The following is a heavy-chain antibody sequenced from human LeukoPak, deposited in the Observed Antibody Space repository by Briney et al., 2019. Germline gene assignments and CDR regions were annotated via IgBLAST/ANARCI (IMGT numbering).Heavy chain of an antibody. CDR1: GFTFSSYA. CDR2: LSGSGRGSAGNT. Sequence: GGSLRLSCAASGFTFSSYAVRWVRQAPGKGLEGVSTLSGSGRGSAGNTYYADSVKGRFTISRDNSKNTLYLQMNSLRAEDTAIYYCNYDFWSGYNRLDYWGQATLVTVSS. J-gene: IGHJ4*02. CDR3: NYDFWSGYNRLDY. V-gene: IGHV3-23*01. D-gene: IGHD3-3*01.